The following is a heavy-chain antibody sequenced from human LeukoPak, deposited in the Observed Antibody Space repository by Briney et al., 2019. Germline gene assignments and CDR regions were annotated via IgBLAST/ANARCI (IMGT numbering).Heavy chain of an antibody. Sequence: SGGSLRLSCTASGFTFSRSWMNWIRQAPGKGLEWVANINPDGDGMRFVDSVKGRFTMSRDNAQSSLHLQMNSLRVEDTAFYYCAAWTDRGYSYWGQGVLVTVPS. J-gene: IGHJ4*02. CDR2: INPDGDGM. V-gene: IGHV3-7*01. D-gene: IGHD5-12*01. CDR3: AAWTDRGYSY. CDR1: GFTFSRSW.